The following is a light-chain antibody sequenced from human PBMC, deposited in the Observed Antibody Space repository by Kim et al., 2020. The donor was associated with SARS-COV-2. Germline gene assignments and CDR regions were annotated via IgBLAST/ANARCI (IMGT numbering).Light chain of an antibody. J-gene: IGLJ1*01. Sequence: SYELTQPPSVSVSPGQTASIPCSGDKLGDQYASWFQQKPGQSPVLVIFQDNRRPSGIPEHFSGSRSGNIATLTISGTQPMDEADYFCQAWDSNTLLYVFGTGTKVTVL. CDR1: KLGDQY. CDR3: QAWDSNTLLYV. V-gene: IGLV3-1*01. CDR2: QDN.